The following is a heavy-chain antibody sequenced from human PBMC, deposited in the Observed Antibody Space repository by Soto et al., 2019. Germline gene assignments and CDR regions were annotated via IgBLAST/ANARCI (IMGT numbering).Heavy chain of an antibody. V-gene: IGHV4-39*07. D-gene: IGHD4-17*01. CDR3: ARSDATALDY. J-gene: IGHJ4*02. CDR1: GGSIGSTTYY. Sequence: SETLSLTCTVSGGSIGSTTYYWGWMRQPPGKGLEWIASFFVGGNTYYNPSLKSRVIISVDESKNHFSLKLSSVTAADTAVYYCARSDATALDYWGQGTLVTVSS. CDR2: FFVGGNT.